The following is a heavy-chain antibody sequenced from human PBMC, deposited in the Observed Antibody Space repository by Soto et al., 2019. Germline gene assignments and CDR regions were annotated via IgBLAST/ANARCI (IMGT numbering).Heavy chain of an antibody. Sequence: EVQLVESGGGLVQPGGSLKLSCAVSGFTFSGSAMHWVRQASGKGLEWVGRIRSKSNSYATAYAASVKGRFTISRDDSKNTACLQMNSLKTEDTTVYYCTRGYGDYVSDYWGQGTLVTVSS. V-gene: IGHV3-73*01. J-gene: IGHJ4*02. CDR1: GFTFSGSA. CDR2: IRSKSNSYAT. CDR3: TRGYGDYVSDY. D-gene: IGHD4-17*01.